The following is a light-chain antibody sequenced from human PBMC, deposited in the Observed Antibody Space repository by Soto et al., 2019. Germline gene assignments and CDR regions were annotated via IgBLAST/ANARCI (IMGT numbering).Light chain of an antibody. CDR2: GAS. Sequence: EIVMTQSPGTLSVSPGERVTLSCRASQSVGNNLAWHQQKPGQAPRLLIYGASTRATGFPARFSGSGSGTEFTLTISSLQSEDFAVYYCHQRTNWPITFGQGTRLEI. CDR3: HQRTNWPIT. CDR1: QSVGNN. J-gene: IGKJ5*01. V-gene: IGKV3-15*01.